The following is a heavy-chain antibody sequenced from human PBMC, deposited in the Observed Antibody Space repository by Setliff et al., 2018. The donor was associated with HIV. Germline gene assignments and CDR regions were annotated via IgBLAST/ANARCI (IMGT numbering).Heavy chain of an antibody. CDR1: GDSFGDFY. CDR3: ARDRQFGRAWGFDY. D-gene: IGHD7-27*01. Sequence: SETLSLTCAMYGDSFGDFYWNWIRQAPGKGLEWIVELNDRGHINYNPSLKSRVTISLDKSKNQISLNLDSVTAADTAVYYCARDRQFGRAWGFDYWGQGRPVTVSS. V-gene: IGHV4-34*01. CDR2: LNDRGHI. J-gene: IGHJ4*02.